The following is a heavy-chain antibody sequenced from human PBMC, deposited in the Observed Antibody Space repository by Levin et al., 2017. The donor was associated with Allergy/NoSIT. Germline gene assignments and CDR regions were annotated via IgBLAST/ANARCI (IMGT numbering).Heavy chain of an antibody. V-gene: IGHV3-30*18. Sequence: GGSLRLSCAASGFTFSSYGMHWVRQAPGKGLEWVAVISYDGSNKYYADSVKGRFTISRDNSKNTLYLQMNSLRAEDTAVYYCAKDGTGAWTNYCSSTSCYLVDYGMDVWGQGTTVTVSS. CDR2: ISYDGSNK. J-gene: IGHJ6*02. CDR3: AKDGTGAWTNYCSSTSCYLVDYGMDV. CDR1: GFTFSSYG. D-gene: IGHD2-2*01.